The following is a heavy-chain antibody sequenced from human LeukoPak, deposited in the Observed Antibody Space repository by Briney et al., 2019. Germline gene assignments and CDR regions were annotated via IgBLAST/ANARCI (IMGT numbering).Heavy chain of an antibody. V-gene: IGHV3-7*01. CDR1: GFTFSGYW. CDR2: IKQDGSEK. D-gene: IGHD3-22*01. CDR3: AREANYYDSSGYYAEN. Sequence: GGSLRLSCAASGFTFSGYWMSWVRQAPGKGLEWVANIKQDGSEKYYVDSVKGRFTISRDNAKNSLYLQMNSLRAEDTAVYYCAREANYYDSSGYYAENWGQGTLVTVSS. J-gene: IGHJ4*02.